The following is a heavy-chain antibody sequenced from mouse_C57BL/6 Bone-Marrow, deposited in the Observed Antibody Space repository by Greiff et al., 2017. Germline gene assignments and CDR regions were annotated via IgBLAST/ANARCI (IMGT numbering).Heavy chain of an antibody. Sequence: QVQLQQPGAELVRPGTSVKLSCKASGYTFTSYWMHWVKQRPGQGLEWIGVIDPSDSYTNYNQKFKGKATLTVDTSSSTAYMQLSSLTSEDSAVYYCARYRNRDPYWYCDVWGTGTTVTVSS. CDR1: GYTFTSYW. D-gene: IGHD4-1*01. V-gene: IGHV1-59*01. J-gene: IGHJ1*03. CDR2: IDPSDSYT. CDR3: ARYRNRDPYWYCDV.